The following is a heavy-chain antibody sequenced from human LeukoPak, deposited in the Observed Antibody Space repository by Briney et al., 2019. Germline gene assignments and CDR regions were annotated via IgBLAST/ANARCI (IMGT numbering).Heavy chain of an antibody. J-gene: IGHJ3*02. V-gene: IGHV4-39*01. CDR1: GGSISSSSYY. CDR2: IYYTGST. D-gene: IGHD7-27*01. Sequence: SETLSLTCTVSGGSISSSSYYWGWIRQPPGKGLEWIATIYYTGSTYYNPSLKSRVTISVDTSKSHFSLKLSSVTAADTAVYYCARLRQLGIGRIGAFDIWGQGTMVTVSS. CDR3: ARLRQLGIGRIGAFDI.